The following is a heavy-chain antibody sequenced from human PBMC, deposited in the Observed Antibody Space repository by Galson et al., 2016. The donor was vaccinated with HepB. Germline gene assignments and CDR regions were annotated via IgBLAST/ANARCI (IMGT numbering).Heavy chain of an antibody. J-gene: IGHJ4*02. Sequence: SVKVSCKASGNTFTGYYMHWVRQAPGQGLEWMGWINPKSGGTNYAQNFQGRVTMTRDTSISTAYMEVRRLRYDDTAVYCCARGRAAAGWGPYFYWGQGTLVTVSS. CDR1: GNTFTGYY. D-gene: IGHD6-13*01. V-gene: IGHV1-2*02. CDR2: INPKSGGT. CDR3: ARGRAAAGWGPYFY.